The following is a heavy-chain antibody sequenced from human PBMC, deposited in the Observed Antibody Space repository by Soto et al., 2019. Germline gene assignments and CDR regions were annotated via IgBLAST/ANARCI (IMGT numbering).Heavy chain of an antibody. CDR1: GFTFSSYA. CDR2: ISASGGST. J-gene: IGHJ5*02. CDR3: AKRADGSASYVSWFDP. D-gene: IGHD3-10*01. V-gene: IGHV3-23*01. Sequence: GGSLRLSCAASGFTFSSYAMTWVRQAPGKGLEWVSAISASGGSTYYAGSVKGRFTISRDNSKNTLFLQMNSLRAEDTAVYYCAKRADGSASYVSWFDPWGQGTLVTVSS.